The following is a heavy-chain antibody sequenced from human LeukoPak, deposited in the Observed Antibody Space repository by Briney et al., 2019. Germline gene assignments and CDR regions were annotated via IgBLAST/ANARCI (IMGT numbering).Heavy chain of an antibody. J-gene: IGHJ4*02. D-gene: IGHD1-26*01. V-gene: IGHV3-74*01. Sequence: SGGSLRLSCAASGFTFSSYWMHWVRQPPGKGLVWVSRIKTDGSTTNYADSVKGRFTISRDNAKNTLYLQMNSLRAEDTALYYCAKILGSYWTPGYDYWGQGTLVTVSS. CDR1: GFTFSSYW. CDR3: AKILGSYWTPGYDY. CDR2: IKTDGSTT.